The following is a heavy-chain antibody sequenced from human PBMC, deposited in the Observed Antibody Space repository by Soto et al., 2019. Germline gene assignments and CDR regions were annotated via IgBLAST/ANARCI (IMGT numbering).Heavy chain of an antibody. CDR2: ISGYNGLT. CDR1: GYPFSNYG. D-gene: IGHD3-10*01. CDR3: ARDEGIRGFDS. V-gene: IGHV1-18*04. Sequence: VQSGDEVKKSGASVKVSCKASGYPFSNYGISWVRQAPGQGLEWMGWISGYNGLTAYAQKVQGRVTMTIDTPTRTVFMELTGLRSNDTAVYYCARDEGIRGFDSWGQGTLVTVSS. J-gene: IGHJ4*02.